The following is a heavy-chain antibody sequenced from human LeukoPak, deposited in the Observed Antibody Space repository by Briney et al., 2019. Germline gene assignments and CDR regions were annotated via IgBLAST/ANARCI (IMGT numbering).Heavy chain of an antibody. CDR2: IIPMFGTT. D-gene: IGHD5/OR15-5a*01. Sequence: GASVTVSCKASGGTFSSYDISWVRQAPGQGLEWMGGIIPMFGTTNYAQKFRDRVTITADKSTTTAYLELSSLRSDDTAVYCCVRGTYSVYELGSYMDVWGKGTTVTVSS. CDR3: VRGTYSVYELGSYMDV. V-gene: IGHV1-69*06. J-gene: IGHJ6*03. CDR1: GGTFSSYD.